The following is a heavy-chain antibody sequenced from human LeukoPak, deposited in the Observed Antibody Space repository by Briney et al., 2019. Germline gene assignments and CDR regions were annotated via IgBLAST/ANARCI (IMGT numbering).Heavy chain of an antibody. CDR1: GGSISSYY. CDR2: IYYSGST. CDR3: ARVRCSSSSRVNFDY. J-gene: IGHJ4*02. Sequence: SETLSLTCTVSGGSISSYYWSWIRQPPGKGLEWIGYIYYSGSTNYNPSLKSRVTISVDTSKNQFSLKLSSVTAADTAVYYCARVRCSSSSRVNFDYWGQGTLVTVSS. D-gene: IGHD6-6*01. V-gene: IGHV4-59*01.